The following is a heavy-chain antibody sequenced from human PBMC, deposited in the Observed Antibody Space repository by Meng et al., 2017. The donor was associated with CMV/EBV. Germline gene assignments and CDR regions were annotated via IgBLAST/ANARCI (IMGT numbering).Heavy chain of an antibody. CDR3: ARGGLRGFDY. CDR1: GFSLSTSGVG. J-gene: IGHJ4*02. CDR2: IYWDDDK. Sequence: LKEPVPPLLKPTQTLTLTSTFSGFSLSTSGVGVGWILQPPGKALEWLALIYWDDDKRYSPSLKSRLTITKDTSKNQVVLTMTNMDPVDTATYYCARGGLRGFDYWGQGTLVTVSS. V-gene: IGHV2-5*02. D-gene: IGHD4-17*01.